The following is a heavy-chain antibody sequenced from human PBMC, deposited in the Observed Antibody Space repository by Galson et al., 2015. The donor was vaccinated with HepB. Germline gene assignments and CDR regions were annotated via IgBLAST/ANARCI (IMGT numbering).Heavy chain of an antibody. V-gene: IGHV2-70*13. J-gene: IGHJ4*02. CDR3: ARMLAGRSDGSYFDY. CDR2: IDWDDDK. Sequence: PALVKPTQTLTLTCTFSGFSLSTRGMCVSWIRQPPGKALEWLALIDWDDDKYSFPSLKTRPPIFMDTSKNQVVLTMTNIDPVDTGTYYCARMLAGRSDGSYFDYWGQGTLVTVSS. D-gene: IGHD5-24*01. CDR1: GFSLSTRGMC.